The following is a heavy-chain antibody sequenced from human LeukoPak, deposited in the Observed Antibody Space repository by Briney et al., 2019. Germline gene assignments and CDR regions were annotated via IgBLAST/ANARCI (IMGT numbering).Heavy chain of an antibody. J-gene: IGHJ3*02. CDR3: ARSVVPAARRAFDI. V-gene: IGHV4-30-2*01. Sequence: PSETLSLTCTVSGGSISSGGYYWSWIRQPPGKGLEWIGYVYHSGSTYYNPSLKSRVTISVDRSKNQFSLKLSSVTAADTAVYYCARSVVPAARRAFDIWGQGTMVTVSS. CDR2: VYHSGST. D-gene: IGHD2-2*01. CDR1: GGSISSGGYY.